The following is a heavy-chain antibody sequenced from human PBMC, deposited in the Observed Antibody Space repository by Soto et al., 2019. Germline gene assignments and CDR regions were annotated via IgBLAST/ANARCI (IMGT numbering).Heavy chain of an antibody. J-gene: IGHJ5*02. Sequence: QVQLVESGGGVVQPGRSLRLSCAASGFTFDSYGMHWVRQAPGKGLEWVAVISSDGNNKYYADSVKGRFSIYRDNFNNILYLQMSSLRVEDTSVYYCVKDLLQNPVPTCGSWGQGTLVTVSS. CDR2: ISSDGNNK. V-gene: IGHV3-30*18. D-gene: IGHD1-26*01. CDR1: GFTFDSYG. CDR3: VKDLLQNPVPTCGS.